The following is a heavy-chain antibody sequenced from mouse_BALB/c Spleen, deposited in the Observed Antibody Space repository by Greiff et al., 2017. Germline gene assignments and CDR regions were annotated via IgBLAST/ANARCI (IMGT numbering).Heavy chain of an antibody. Sequence: EVHLVESGGGLVKPGGSLKLSCAASGFTFSDYYMYWVRQTPEKRLEWVATISDGGSYTYYPDSVKGRFTISRDNAKNNLYLQMSSLKSEDTAMYYCARDRAYYRYDGAYWGQGTLVTVSA. CDR2: ISDGGSYT. CDR1: GFTFSDYY. D-gene: IGHD2-14*01. J-gene: IGHJ3*01. V-gene: IGHV5-4*02. CDR3: ARDRAYYRYDGAY.